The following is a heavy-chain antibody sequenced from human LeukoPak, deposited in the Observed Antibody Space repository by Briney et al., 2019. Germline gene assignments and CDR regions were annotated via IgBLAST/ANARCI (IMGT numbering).Heavy chain of an antibody. CDR2: ISSSSTYI. V-gene: IGHV3-21*01. J-gene: IGHJ4*02. Sequence: GGSLRLSCAASGFIFSTYSMSWVRQAPGKGLEWVSSISSSSTYIHYADSVKGRFTISRDNAKNSLYLQMNSLRAEDTAVYYCARDLDYWGQGTLVTVSS. CDR3: ARDLDY. CDR1: GFIFSTYS.